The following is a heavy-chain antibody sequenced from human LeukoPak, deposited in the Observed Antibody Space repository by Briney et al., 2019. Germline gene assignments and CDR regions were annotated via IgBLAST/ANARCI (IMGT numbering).Heavy chain of an antibody. CDR1: GDSIGTSGYY. D-gene: IGHD3-16*01. V-gene: IGHV4-39*02. J-gene: IGHJ5*02. Sequence: SETLSLTCTVSGDSIGTSGYYWGWIRQPPGKGLEWIGSISYSGSTYYNPSLKSRVTISVDTSKTHFSLKLISLTAADTAVYYCARIIIYDNVSPWGQGTLVSVSS. CDR3: ARIIIYDNVSP. CDR2: ISYSGST.